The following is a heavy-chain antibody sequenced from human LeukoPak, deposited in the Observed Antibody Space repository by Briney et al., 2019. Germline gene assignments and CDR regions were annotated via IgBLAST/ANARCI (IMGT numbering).Heavy chain of an antibody. CDR3: AREPYCSSTSCFIFDY. V-gene: IGHV3-7*03. CDR1: GVTFSSYW. Sequence: GGSLRLSCAASGVTFSSYWMSWVRQAPGKGLEWVANIKQDGSEKYYVDSVKGRFTISRDNAKNSLYLQMNSLRAEDTAVYYCAREPYCSSTSCFIFDYWGQGTLVTVSS. CDR2: IKQDGSEK. D-gene: IGHD2-2*01. J-gene: IGHJ4*02.